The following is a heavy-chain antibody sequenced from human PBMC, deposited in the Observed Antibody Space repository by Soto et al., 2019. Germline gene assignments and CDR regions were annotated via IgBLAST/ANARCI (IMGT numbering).Heavy chain of an antibody. Sequence: PSETLSFRCNLSRHSGSGVGFHSAWLRRPPGKGLEWIGYISNGGSAYYRPSLQSRMHMSLDATRNHYSLRLSSVTAEDTAVYLCARAQVGLDTISYLDYWGEGKLVTVSS. CDR3: ARAQVGLDTISYLDY. J-gene: IGHJ4*02. D-gene: IGHD3-3*01. CDR1: RHSGSGVGFH. CDR2: ISNGGSA. V-gene: IGHV4-30-4*01.